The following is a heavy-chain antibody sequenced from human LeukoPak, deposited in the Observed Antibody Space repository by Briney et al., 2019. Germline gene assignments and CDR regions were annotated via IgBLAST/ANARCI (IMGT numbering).Heavy chain of an antibody. J-gene: IGHJ4*02. CDR3: ARDEGGIVVVPAALWDY. V-gene: IGHV1-18*01. CDR2: ISAYNGNT. Sequence: ASVKVSCKASGYTFTSYGISWVRQAPGQGLEWMGWISAYNGNTNYAQKLQGRVTMTTDTSKSTAYMELRSLRSDDTAVYYCARDEGGIVVVPAALWDYWGQGTLVTVSS. CDR1: GYTFTSYG. D-gene: IGHD2-2*01.